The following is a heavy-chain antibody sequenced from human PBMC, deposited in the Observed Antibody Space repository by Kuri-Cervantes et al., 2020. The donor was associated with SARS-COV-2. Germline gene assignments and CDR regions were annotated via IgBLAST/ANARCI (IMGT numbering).Heavy chain of an antibody. CDR3: ARLPFNYDILTGYYYYYGMDV. J-gene: IGHJ6*02. CDR1: GYTFTSYG. D-gene: IGHD3-9*01. V-gene: IGHV1-18*04. CDR2: ISAYNGNT. Sequence: ASVKVPCKASGYTFTSYGISWVRQAPGQGLEWMGWISAYNGNTNYAQKLQGRVTMTTDTSTSTAYMELRSLRSDDTAVYYCARLPFNYDILTGYYYYYGMDVWGQGTTVTVSS.